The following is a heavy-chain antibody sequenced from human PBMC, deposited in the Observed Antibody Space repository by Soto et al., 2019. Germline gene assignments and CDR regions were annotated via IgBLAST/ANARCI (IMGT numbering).Heavy chain of an antibody. CDR1: GGTFSSYA. D-gene: IGHD3-10*01. CDR2: IIPIFGTA. V-gene: IGHV1-69*13. Sequence: VASVKVSCKASGGTFSSYAISWVRQAPGQGLEWMGGIIPIFGTANYAQKFQGRVTITADESTSTAYMELSSLRSEDTAVYYCARGNGSGKTGRFHYCCTDVSGQGTTVTVSS. CDR3: ARGNGSGKTGRFHYCCTDV. J-gene: IGHJ6*02.